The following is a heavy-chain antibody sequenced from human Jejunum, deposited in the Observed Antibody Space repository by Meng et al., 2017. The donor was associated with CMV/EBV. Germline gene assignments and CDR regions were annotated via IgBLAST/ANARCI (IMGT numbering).Heavy chain of an antibody. Sequence: SLAASGFTFRSYWRHWVRQASGMGLLWVSRISTDGNSATYADSVKGRFTISRDNAKNTLYSQMSNLRAEDTAVYYCAAGFNRADYWGQGTLVTVSS. V-gene: IGHV3-74*01. J-gene: IGHJ4*02. CDR1: GFTFRSYW. D-gene: IGHD1-14*01. CDR3: AAGFNRADY. CDR2: ISTDGNSA.